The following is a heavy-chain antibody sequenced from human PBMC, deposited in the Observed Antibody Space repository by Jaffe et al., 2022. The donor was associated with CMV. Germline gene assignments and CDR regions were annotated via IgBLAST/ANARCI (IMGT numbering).Heavy chain of an antibody. Sequence: QVQLVESGGGVVQPGRSLRLSCAASGFTFSSYGMHWVRQAPGKGLEWVAVIWYDGSNKYYADSVKGRFTISRDNSKNTLYLQMNSLRAEDTAVYYCARDRVTTPYYYYYGMDVWGQGTTVTVSS. J-gene: IGHJ6*02. CDR2: IWYDGSNK. V-gene: IGHV3-33*01. CDR1: GFTFSSYG. D-gene: IGHD4-17*01. CDR3: ARDRVTTPYYYYYGMDV.